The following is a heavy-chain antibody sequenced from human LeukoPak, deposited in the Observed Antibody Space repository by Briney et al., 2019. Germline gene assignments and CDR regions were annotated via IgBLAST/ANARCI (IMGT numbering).Heavy chain of an antibody. D-gene: IGHD2-15*01. CDR1: GFTFSSYA. J-gene: IGHJ5*02. CDR2: ITSSGGST. CDR3: SVPRGVVAAPYNLFDP. Sequence: GGSLRLPCAASGFTFSSYAMTWVRQAPGKGLEWVSTITSSGGSTYYADSVKGRFTISRDNSKNTLYLQMNSLRADDTAVDYFSVPRGVVAAPYNLFDPWGQGTLVTVSS. V-gene: IGHV3-23*01.